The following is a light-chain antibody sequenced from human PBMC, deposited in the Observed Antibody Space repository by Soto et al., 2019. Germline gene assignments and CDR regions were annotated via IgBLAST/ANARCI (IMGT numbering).Light chain of an antibody. CDR2: DVT. CDR1: SSDIGAFKY. CDR3: SSYTSSSTGV. Sequence: QSALTQPASVSGSPGQSITISCTGTSSDIGAFKYVSWYQQYPDKAPKLMIYDVTNRPSGVSDRFSGSESGNTASLTISGLQAEDEADYYCSSYTSSSTGVFGGGTKVTVL. V-gene: IGLV2-14*01. J-gene: IGLJ3*02.